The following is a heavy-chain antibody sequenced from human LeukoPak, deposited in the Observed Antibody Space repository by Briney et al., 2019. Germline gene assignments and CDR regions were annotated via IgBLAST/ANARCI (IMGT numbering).Heavy chain of an antibody. J-gene: IGHJ4*02. CDR2: ISGSGGGT. D-gene: IGHD6-13*01. CDR3: TRDYGYSSSFDY. CDR1: GFTFSSYA. Sequence: GGSLRLSCAASGFTFSSYAMSWVRQAPGKGLEWVSAISGSGGGTYYADSVKGRFTISRDNSKNSLYLQMNSLRDEDTTLYYCTRDYGYSSSFDYWGQGTLVTVSS. V-gene: IGHV3-23*01.